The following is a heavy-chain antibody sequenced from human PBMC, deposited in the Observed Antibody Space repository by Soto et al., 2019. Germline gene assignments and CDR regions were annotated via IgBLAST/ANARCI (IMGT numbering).Heavy chain of an antibody. CDR3: AQTLGSAVAGPGRFDL. Sequence: QVQLVQSGAGVKKPGSSVKVSCKASGGTFNRYAISWLRQAPGQGPEWMGGITPMFGIGNYAQKFQGRVTITADESTTTVHMELRRLTCEDTAVYYCAQTLGSAVAGPGRFDLWGRGTRVIVSS. J-gene: IGHJ2*01. CDR1: GGTFNRYA. V-gene: IGHV1-69*12. D-gene: IGHD6-19*01. CDR2: ITPMFGIG.